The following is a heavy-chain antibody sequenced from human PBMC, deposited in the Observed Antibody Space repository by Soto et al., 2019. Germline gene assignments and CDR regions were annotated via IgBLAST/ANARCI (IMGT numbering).Heavy chain of an antibody. J-gene: IGHJ6*03. D-gene: IGHD6-6*01. Sequence: ASVKVSCKASGYTFTSYGISWVRQAPGQGLEWLGWISAYNGNTNYAQKLQSRVTMTTDTSTSTAYMELRSLRSDDTAVYYCARAHSSSFPYYYMDVWGKGTTVTVSS. CDR3: ARAHSSSFPYYYMDV. CDR1: GYTFTSYG. V-gene: IGHV1-18*01. CDR2: ISAYNGNT.